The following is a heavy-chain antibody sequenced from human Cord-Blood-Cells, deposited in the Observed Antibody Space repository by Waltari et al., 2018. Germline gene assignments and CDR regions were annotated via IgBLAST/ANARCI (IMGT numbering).Heavy chain of an antibody. D-gene: IGHD3-16*01. CDR2: ISSSSSYI. CDR3: ARDGGLQYYYYGMDV. Sequence: EVQLVESGGGLVKPGGSLRLSCAASGFTFSSYSMNWVRPAPGKGLEWVSSISSSSSYIYYADSVKGRFTISRDNAKNSLYLQMNSLRAEDTAVYYCARDGGLQYYYYGMDVWGQGTTVTVSS. CDR1: GFTFSSYS. V-gene: IGHV3-21*01. J-gene: IGHJ6*02.